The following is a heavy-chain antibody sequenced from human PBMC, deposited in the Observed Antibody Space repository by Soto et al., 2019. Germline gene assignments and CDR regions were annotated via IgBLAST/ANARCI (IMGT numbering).Heavy chain of an antibody. V-gene: IGHV3-11*06. CDR3: ARHSGSYSDAFDI. D-gene: IGHD1-26*01. Sequence: GVLRLSCAASGFTFSDYYMSWIRQAPGKGLEWVSYISSSSSYTKYADSVRGRFTISRDNAKNSLYLRMNSLRAEDTAVYYCARHSGSYSDAFDIWGQGTMVTVSS. CDR1: GFTFSDYY. J-gene: IGHJ3*02. CDR2: ISSSSSYT.